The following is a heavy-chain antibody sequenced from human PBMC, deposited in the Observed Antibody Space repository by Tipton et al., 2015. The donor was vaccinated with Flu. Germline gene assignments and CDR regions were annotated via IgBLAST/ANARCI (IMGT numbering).Heavy chain of an antibody. D-gene: IGHD3-10*01. J-gene: IGHJ5*02. CDR2: ISGSGGST. Sequence: SLRLSCAASGFTFSSYAMSWVRQAPGKGLEWVSAISGSGGSTYYADSVKGRFTISRDNSKNTLYLQMNSLRAEDTAVYYCAKDAQPVLLWFGESPPSGFDPWGQGTLVTVSS. CDR3: AKDAQPVLLWFGESPPSGFDP. V-gene: IGHV3-23*01. CDR1: GFTFSSYA.